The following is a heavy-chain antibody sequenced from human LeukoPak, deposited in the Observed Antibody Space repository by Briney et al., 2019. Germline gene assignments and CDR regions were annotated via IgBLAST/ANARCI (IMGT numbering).Heavy chain of an antibody. CDR2: ISKDGSTT. D-gene: IGHD5-18*01. Sequence: GGSLRLSCAASGFTFNNYWMHWVRQAPGKGLVWVSRISKDGSTTNYADSVKGRLTISRDNAKNTLYLQMNSLTAEDTALYYCARGASSGYRIDYWGQGTLVTVS. CDR1: GFTFNNYW. J-gene: IGHJ4*02. V-gene: IGHV3-74*01. CDR3: ARGASSGYRIDY.